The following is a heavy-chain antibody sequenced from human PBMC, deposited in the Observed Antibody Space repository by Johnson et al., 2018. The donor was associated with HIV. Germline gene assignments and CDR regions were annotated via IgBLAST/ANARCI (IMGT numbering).Heavy chain of an antibody. D-gene: IGHD3-10*01. CDR1: GFNFSNYG. V-gene: IGHV3-30*02. CDR2: IRYDGSNK. J-gene: IGHJ3*02. CDR3: AKDRLFGSGAPPHAFDI. Sequence: QVQLVESGGGVVQPGGSLRLSCAASGFNFSNYGMHWIRQAPGKGLEWVAFIRYDGSNKFYADSVKGRFTISRDNSKNTLYLQMTSLRAEDTAVYYCAKDRLFGSGAPPHAFDIWGQGTMVTVSS.